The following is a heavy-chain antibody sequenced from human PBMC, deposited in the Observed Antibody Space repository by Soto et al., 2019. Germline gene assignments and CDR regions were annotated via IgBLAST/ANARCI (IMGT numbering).Heavy chain of an antibody. CDR3: ATGLKDASNRPSFDS. CDR2: ILALESHK. CDR1: GFNFSDFY. J-gene: IGHJ6*02. D-gene: IGHD3-16*01. V-gene: IGHV3-11*01. Sequence: ESGGMSVRPGGALRLSCSGSGFNFSDFYLNWIRYTPRKGLEWVSSILALESHKYYTASVLGRFSISRDNARKSLFLQMTDLRVEDTGIYFCATGLKDASNRPSFDSWGPGTAVTVSS.